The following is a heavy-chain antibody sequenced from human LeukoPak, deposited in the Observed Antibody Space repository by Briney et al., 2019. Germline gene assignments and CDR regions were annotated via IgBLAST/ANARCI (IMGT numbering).Heavy chain of an antibody. J-gene: IGHJ4*02. Sequence: GGSLRLSCAASGLTFSSYAMSWVRQAPGKGLEWVSAITGSGGDTYHADSVKGRFTISRDNSKNTLYLQMNSLRAEDTAIYYCAKGSSPSRPYYFDYWGQGTLVTVSS. CDR3: AKGSSPSRPYYFDY. V-gene: IGHV3-23*01. CDR2: ITGSGGDT. CDR1: GLTFSSYA. D-gene: IGHD1-26*01.